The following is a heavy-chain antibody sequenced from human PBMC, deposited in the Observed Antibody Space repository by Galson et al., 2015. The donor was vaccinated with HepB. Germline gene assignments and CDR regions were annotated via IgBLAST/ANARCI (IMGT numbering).Heavy chain of an antibody. D-gene: IGHD6-19*01. CDR2: IKQDGSEK. Sequence: SLRLSCAASGFTFSSYWMSWVRQAPGKGLEWVANIKQDGSEKYYVDSVKGRFTISRDNAKNSLYLQMNSLRAEDTAVYYCARGSGWWIYYFDDWGQGTLVIVSP. J-gene: IGHJ4*02. CDR3: ARGSGWWIYYFDD. CDR1: GFTFSSYW. V-gene: IGHV3-7*03.